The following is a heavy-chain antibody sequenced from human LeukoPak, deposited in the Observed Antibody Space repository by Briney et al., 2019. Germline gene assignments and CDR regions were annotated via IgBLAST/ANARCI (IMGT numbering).Heavy chain of an antibody. CDR3: ARLSSSCSSTSCSDWFDP. Sequence: VASVKVSCKASGYTFTSYDINWVRQATGQGLEWMGWMNPNSGNTGYAQKFQGRVTMTRNTSISTAYMELSSLRSEDTAVYYCARLSSSCSSTSCSDWFDPWGQGTLVTVSS. D-gene: IGHD2-2*01. CDR1: GYTFTSYD. CDR2: MNPNSGNT. J-gene: IGHJ5*02. V-gene: IGHV1-8*01.